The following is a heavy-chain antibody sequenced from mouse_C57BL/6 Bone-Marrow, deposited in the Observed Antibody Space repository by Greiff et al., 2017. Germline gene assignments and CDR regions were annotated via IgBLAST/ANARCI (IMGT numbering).Heavy chain of an antibody. D-gene: IGHD1-1*01. V-gene: IGHV1-50*01. J-gene: IGHJ3*01. CDR3: AGDYYGSSYVLAY. CDR2: IDPSDSYT. Sequence: QVQLQQPGAELVKPGASVKLSCKASGYTFTSYWMQWVKQRPGQGLEWIGEIDPSDSYTNYNQKFKGKATLTVDTSSSTAYMQLSSLTSEDSAVYYWAGDYYGSSYVLAYRGEGTLVTVSA. CDR1: GYTFTSYW.